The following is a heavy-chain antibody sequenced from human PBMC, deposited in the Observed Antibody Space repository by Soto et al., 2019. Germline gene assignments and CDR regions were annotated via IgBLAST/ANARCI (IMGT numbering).Heavy chain of an antibody. Sequence: MRKATGQGLEWMGWINPNSGGTNYAQKFQGWVTMTRDTSISTAYMELSRLRSDDTAVYYCARGQYQLEGYYYYYGMDVWGQGTTVTVSS. CDR3: ARGQYQLEGYYYYYGMDV. V-gene: IGHV1-2*04. D-gene: IGHD2-2*01. J-gene: IGHJ6*02. CDR2: INPNSGGT.